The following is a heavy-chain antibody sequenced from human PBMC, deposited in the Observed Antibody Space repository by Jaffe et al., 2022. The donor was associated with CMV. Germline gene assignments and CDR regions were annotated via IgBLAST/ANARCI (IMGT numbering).Heavy chain of an antibody. CDR3: ARVGAAAGREYYYYYYYMDV. Sequence: EVQLVESGGGLVQPGGSLRLSCAASGFTFSSYWMHWVRQAPGKGLVWVSRINSDGSSTSYADSVKGRFTISRDNAKNTLYLQMNSLRAEDTAVYYCARVGAAAGREYYYYYYYMDVWGKGTTVTVSS. CDR1: GFTFSSYW. J-gene: IGHJ6*03. D-gene: IGHD6-13*01. V-gene: IGHV3-74*01. CDR2: INSDGSST.